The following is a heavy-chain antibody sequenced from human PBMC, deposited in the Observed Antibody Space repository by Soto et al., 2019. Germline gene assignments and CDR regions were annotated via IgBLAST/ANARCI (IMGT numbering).Heavy chain of an antibody. D-gene: IGHD2-2*01. CDR2: IYPGDSDT. CDR3: ARHPRYCSSTSCYDN. J-gene: IGHJ4*02. Sequence: LKISCKGSGYSFTSYWIGWVRQMPGKGLEWMGIIYPGDSDTRYSPSFQGQVTTSADKSISTAYLQWSSLKASDTAMYYCARHPRYCSSTSCYDNWGQGTLVTVSS. V-gene: IGHV5-51*01. CDR1: GYSFTSYW.